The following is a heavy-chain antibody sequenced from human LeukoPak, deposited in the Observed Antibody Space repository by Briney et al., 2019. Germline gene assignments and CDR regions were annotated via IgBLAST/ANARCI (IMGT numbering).Heavy chain of an antibody. D-gene: IGHD4-17*01. J-gene: IGHJ6*03. Sequence: PGGSLRLSCAASGFTFSSYAMSWVRQAPGKGLEWVSASSGSGSSTYCADSVKGRFTISRDNSRNTLYLQVNSLRAEDTAVYYCAKVGTTVTTYYYYYMDVWGKGTTVTVSS. CDR2: SSGSGSST. V-gene: IGHV3-23*01. CDR1: GFTFSSYA. CDR3: AKVGTTVTTYYYYYMDV.